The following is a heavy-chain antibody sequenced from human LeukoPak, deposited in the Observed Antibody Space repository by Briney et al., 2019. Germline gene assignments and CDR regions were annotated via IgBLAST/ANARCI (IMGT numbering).Heavy chain of an antibody. D-gene: IGHD3-9*01. CDR3: ARDYDILTGYPPYPGY. CDR1: GFTFNIYA. J-gene: IGHJ4*02. CDR2: ISTDGRGT. V-gene: IGHV3-64*04. Sequence: GGSLRLSCSASGFTFNIYAMHWVRQAPGTGLEYVSAISTDGRGTYYADSVKGRFTISRDNSKNTLYLQMNSLRAEDTAVYYCARDYDILTGYPPYPGYWGQGTLVTVSS.